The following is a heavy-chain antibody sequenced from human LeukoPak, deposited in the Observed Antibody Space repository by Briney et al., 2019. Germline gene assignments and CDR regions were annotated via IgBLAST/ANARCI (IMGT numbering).Heavy chain of an antibody. CDR1: GGTFGSYV. CDR3: ARDRGGLDP. D-gene: IGHD4-23*01. CDR2: ILPIFGTA. V-gene: IGHV1-69*13. J-gene: IGHJ5*02. Sequence: AASVKVSCKTSGGTFGSYVISWVRQAPGQGLDWMGGILPIFGTADYAQKFQSRVTITADESTNTAYMELKSLTSEDTAVYYCARDRGGLDPWGQGTLVTVSS.